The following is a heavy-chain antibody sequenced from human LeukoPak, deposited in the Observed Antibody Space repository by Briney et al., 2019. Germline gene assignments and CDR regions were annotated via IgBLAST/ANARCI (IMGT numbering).Heavy chain of an antibody. CDR2: IFDGKTI. CDR1: GEPLNSYY. Sequence: PSETLSLTCAVYGEPLNSYYWTWIRQSPGKGLERIGDIFDGKTINYNPSLKSRVTISAATSSQQFSLNLKSVTAADTAVYFCASGAWATRLNSWAQGALVIVSS. CDR3: ASGAWATRLNS. V-gene: IGHV4-34*12. D-gene: IGHD5-24*01. J-gene: IGHJ4*02.